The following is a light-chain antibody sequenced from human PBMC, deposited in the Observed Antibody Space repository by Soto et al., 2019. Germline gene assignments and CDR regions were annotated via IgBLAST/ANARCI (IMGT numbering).Light chain of an antibody. CDR1: SSDVGDYNF. V-gene: IGLV2-14*01. Sequence: QSALTQPASVSGSPGQSITISCTATSSDVGDYNFVSWYQQHPGKAPKLLIYGVSYRPSGVSNRFSGSKSGNTASLTISGLQADDEADYYCSSYTIITTPFVFGTGTKLTVL. J-gene: IGLJ1*01. CDR3: SSYTIITTPFV. CDR2: GVS.